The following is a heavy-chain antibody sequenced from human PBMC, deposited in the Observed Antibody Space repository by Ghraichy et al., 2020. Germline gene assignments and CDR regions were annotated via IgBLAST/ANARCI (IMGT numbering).Heavy chain of an antibody. CDR1: GGTFSSYA. Sequence: SVKVSCKASGGTFSSYAISWVRQAPGQGLEWMGGIIPIFGTANYAQKFQGRVTITADESTSTAYMELSSLRSEDTAVYYCARGNPDLNWFDPWGQGTLVTVSS. CDR3: ARGNPDLNWFDP. V-gene: IGHV1-69*13. J-gene: IGHJ5*01. CDR2: IIPIFGTA.